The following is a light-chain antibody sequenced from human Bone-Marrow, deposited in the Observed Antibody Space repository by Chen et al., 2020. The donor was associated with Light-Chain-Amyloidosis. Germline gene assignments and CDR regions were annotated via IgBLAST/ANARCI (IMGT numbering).Light chain of an antibody. CDR1: SGSVSTAYP. CDR2: NPD. V-gene: IGLV8-61*01. CDR3: GLYLGSGVWV. Sequence: QTVVTQEPSFPVSPGGTVPLTCGLSSGSVSTAYPPSWYQQTPGQAPRTLIYNPDTRSSGVPDGLSGSILGNKAALTISGAQADDESDYYCGLYLGSGVWVFGGGTELTVL. J-gene: IGLJ3*02.